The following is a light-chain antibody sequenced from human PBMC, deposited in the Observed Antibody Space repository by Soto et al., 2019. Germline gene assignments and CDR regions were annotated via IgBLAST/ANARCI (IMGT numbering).Light chain of an antibody. V-gene: IGLV2-23*01. J-gene: IGLJ3*02. Sequence: QSALTQPASVSGSPGQSITISCTGTSSDVGSYNLVSWYQHHPGKAPKLIIYEGSKRPSGISNRFSGYKSGNTASLTISGLQAEDEADFHCCSYADNHILLFGGGTKLTVL. CDR1: SSDVGSYNL. CDR3: CSYADNHILL. CDR2: EGS.